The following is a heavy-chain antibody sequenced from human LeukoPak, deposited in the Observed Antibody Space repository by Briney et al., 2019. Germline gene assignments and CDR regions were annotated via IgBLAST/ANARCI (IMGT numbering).Heavy chain of an antibody. D-gene: IGHD3-16*01. J-gene: IGHJ4*02. Sequence: GGSLRLSCAASGFTVISNYMSWVRQAPGKGLEWVSVIYSDGSTYYADSMKGRFTISRDNSKNTLYLQMNSLRVEDTAVYYCARDLTSYDYVWDYWGQGTLVTVSS. CDR3: ARDLTSYDYVWDY. CDR2: IYSDGST. V-gene: IGHV3-66*01. CDR1: GFTVISNY.